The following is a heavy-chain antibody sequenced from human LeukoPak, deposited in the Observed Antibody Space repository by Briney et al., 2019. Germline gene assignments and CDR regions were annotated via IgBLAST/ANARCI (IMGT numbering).Heavy chain of an antibody. V-gene: IGHV4-38-2*02. CDR2: IHHSGDT. Sequence: SETLSLTCTVSGYSITSIYYWGWIRQPPGKGLEWIGSIHHSGDTAYNPSLKSRVTISVDTSKSQFSLKLSSVTAADTALYYCARSYASSGLDHWGQGTLVTVSS. D-gene: IGHD3-16*01. CDR1: GYSITSIYY. CDR3: ARSYASSGLDH. J-gene: IGHJ4*02.